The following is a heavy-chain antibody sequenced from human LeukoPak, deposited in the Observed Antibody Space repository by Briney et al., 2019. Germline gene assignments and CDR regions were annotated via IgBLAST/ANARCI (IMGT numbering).Heavy chain of an antibody. CDR2: INWNGGST. Sequence: GGSLRLSCAAPGFTFDDYGMSWVRQAPGKGLEWVSGINWNGGSTGYADSVKGRFTISRDNAKNSLYLQMNSLRAEDTALYHCARGGSSGPFDYWGQGTLVTVSS. CDR1: GFTFDDYG. J-gene: IGHJ4*02. V-gene: IGHV3-20*01. D-gene: IGHD6-19*01. CDR3: ARGGSSGPFDY.